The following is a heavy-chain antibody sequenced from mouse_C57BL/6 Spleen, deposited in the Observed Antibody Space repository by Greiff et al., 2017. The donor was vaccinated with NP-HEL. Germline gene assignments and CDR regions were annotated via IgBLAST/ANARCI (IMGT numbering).Heavy chain of an antibody. Sequence: QVQLQQPGTELVKPGASVKLSCKASGYTFTSYWMHWVKQRPGQGLEWIGNINPSNGGTNHNEKFKSKATLTVDKSSSTAYMQLSSLTSEDAAVYYCARGGITTVEGFDVWGTGTTVTVSS. CDR2: INPSNGGT. CDR3: ARGGITTVEGFDV. V-gene: IGHV1-53*01. J-gene: IGHJ1*03. D-gene: IGHD1-1*01. CDR1: GYTFTSYW.